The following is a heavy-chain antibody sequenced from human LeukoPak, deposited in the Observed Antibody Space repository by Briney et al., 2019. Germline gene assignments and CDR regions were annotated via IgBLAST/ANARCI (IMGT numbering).Heavy chain of an antibody. V-gene: IGHV3-23*01. CDR3: AKDRRITMVRGVIFDY. D-gene: IGHD3-10*01. J-gene: IGHJ4*02. CDR1: GFTFSSYA. Sequence: GGSLRLSCAASGFTFSSYAMSWVRQAPGKGLEWVSAISGSGGSTYYAHSVKGRFTISRDNSKNTLYLQMNSLRAEDTAVYYCAKDRRITMVRGVIFDYWGQGTLVTVSS. CDR2: ISGSGGST.